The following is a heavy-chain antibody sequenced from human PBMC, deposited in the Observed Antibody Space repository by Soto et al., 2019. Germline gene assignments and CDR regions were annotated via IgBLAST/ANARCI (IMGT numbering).Heavy chain of an antibody. D-gene: IGHD2-21*01. Sequence: QVQLVQSGAEVRKPGASVKVACKASGYSFTDYFVYWVRQAPGQGPEWMGIINPDGGTTGYAQKFQGRVTLTSDTSTNTVYMELRSLTSDDTAVYYCASLIGVDVLRDYWGQGTRVTVSS. CDR1: GYSFTDYF. J-gene: IGHJ4*02. CDR2: INPDGGTT. V-gene: IGHV1-46*01. CDR3: ASLIGVDVLRDY.